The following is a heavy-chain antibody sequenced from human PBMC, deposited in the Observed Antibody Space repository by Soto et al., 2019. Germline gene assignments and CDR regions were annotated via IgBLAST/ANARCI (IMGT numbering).Heavy chain of an antibody. J-gene: IGHJ6*02. CDR3: AIGESPVTPGVVGGYYYYGMDV. CDR1: GFTFSSYA. D-gene: IGHD4-17*01. Sequence: PGGSLRLSCAASGFTFSSYAMSWVRQAPGKGLEWVSAISGSGGSTYYADSVKGRFTLSRDKSKNTLYLQRNSLRAEDTAVYYCAIGESPVTPGVVGGYYYYGMDVWGQGPTVTVSS. V-gene: IGHV3-23*01. CDR2: ISGSGGST.